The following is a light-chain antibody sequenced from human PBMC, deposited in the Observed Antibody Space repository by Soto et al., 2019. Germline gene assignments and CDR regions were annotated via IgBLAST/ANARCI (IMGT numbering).Light chain of an antibody. CDR3: QQYNTWPPLFT. CDR1: QSVSTN. CDR2: GAS. V-gene: IGKV3-15*01. J-gene: IGKJ3*01. Sequence: EIVMTQSPATLSVSPGERGTLSCRATQSVSTNLAWYQQRPGQPPRLLIYGASTRATGIPARFSGSGSGTELTLTISSLQSEDFAVYYCQQYNTWPPLFTFGPGTKVDIK.